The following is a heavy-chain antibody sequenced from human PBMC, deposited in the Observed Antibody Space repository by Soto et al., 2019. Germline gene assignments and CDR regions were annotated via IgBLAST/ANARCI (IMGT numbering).Heavy chain of an antibody. J-gene: IGHJ6*02. Sequence: SGPTLVNPTETLTLTCTVSGFSLSNARMGVSWIRQPPGKALEWLAHIFSNDEKSYSTSLKSRLTISKDTSKSQVVLTMTNMDPVDTATYYCARIASAYYYYYGMDVWGQGTTVTVSS. CDR1: GFSLSNARMG. D-gene: IGHD1-26*01. V-gene: IGHV2-26*01. CDR2: IFSNDEK. CDR3: ARIASAYYYYYGMDV.